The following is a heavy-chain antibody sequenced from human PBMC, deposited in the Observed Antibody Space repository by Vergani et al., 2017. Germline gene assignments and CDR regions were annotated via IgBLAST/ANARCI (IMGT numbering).Heavy chain of an antibody. CDR2: ISSSSSYL. Sequence: EVQLVESGGGLVKPGGSLRLSCAASGFTFSSDSMNWVRHAPGKGLEWVSSISSSSSYLSYADSVKGRFTISSDNAKNSLYLQMNSLRAEDTAVYYCARVDGRSSGWFRPRAFQHWGQGTLVTVSS. CDR1: GFTFSSDS. V-gene: IGHV3-21*01. D-gene: IGHD6-19*01. CDR3: ARVDGRSSGWFRPRAFQH. J-gene: IGHJ1*01.